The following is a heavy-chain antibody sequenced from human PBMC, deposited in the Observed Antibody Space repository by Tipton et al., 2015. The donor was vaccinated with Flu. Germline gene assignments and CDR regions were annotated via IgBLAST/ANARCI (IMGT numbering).Heavy chain of an antibody. CDR3: ATAVAGIPY. CDR1: GGSISSSRYY. Sequence: LRLSCTVSGGSISSSRYYWGWIRQPPGKGLEWIGSIYYNGSTYYSPSLKSRVTILVDTSKNQFSLRLFSVAAADTAVYYCATAVAGIPYWGQGTLVTVSS. V-gene: IGHV4-39*01. J-gene: IGHJ4*02. D-gene: IGHD6-19*01. CDR2: IYYNGST.